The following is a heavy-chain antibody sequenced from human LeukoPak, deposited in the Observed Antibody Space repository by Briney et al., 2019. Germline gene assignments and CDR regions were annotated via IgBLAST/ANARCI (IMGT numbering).Heavy chain of an antibody. CDR2: ISYDGSNK. D-gene: IGHD2-2*01. V-gene: IGHV3-30-3*01. Sequence: GGSLRLSCAASGFTFSSYAMHWVRQAPGKGLEWVAVISYDGSNKYYADSVKGRFTISRDNSKNTLYLQMNSLRAEDTAVYYCAKVDIVVVPAPGYFDYWGQGTLVTISS. CDR1: GFTFSSYA. J-gene: IGHJ4*02. CDR3: AKVDIVVVPAPGYFDY.